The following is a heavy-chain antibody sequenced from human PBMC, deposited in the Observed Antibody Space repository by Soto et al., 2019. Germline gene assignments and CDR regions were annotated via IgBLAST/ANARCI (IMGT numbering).Heavy chain of an antibody. CDR1: GFTFSSYA. Sequence: SGGSLRLSCAASGFTFSSYAMHWVRQAPGEGLEWVAVISYDGSNKYYADSVKGRFTISRDNSKNTLHLQMNSLRAEDTAVYYCARGVFKDDYVWGSYRSIFDYWGQGTLVTVSS. V-gene: IGHV3-30-3*01. D-gene: IGHD3-16*02. CDR2: ISYDGSNK. CDR3: ARGVFKDDYVWGSYRSIFDY. J-gene: IGHJ4*02.